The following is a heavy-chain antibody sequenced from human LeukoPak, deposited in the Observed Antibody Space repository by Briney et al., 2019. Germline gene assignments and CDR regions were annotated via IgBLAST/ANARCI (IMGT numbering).Heavy chain of an antibody. CDR3: ARGDILSYYMDV. D-gene: IGHD3-9*01. CDR2: IWYDGSNK. Sequence: GRSLRLSCAASGFTFSSYGMHWVRQAPGKGLEWVAVIWYDGSNKYYADSVKGRFTISRDNSKNTLYLQMNSLRAEDTAVYYCARGDILSYYMDVWGKGTTVIVSS. CDR1: GFTFSSYG. J-gene: IGHJ6*03. V-gene: IGHV3-33*01.